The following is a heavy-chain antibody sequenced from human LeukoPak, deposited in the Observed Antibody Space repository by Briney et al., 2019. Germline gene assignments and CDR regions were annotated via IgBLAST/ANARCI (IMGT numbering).Heavy chain of an antibody. D-gene: IGHD1-14*01. Sequence: GASVKVSCKASGYTFTSYGISWVRQAPGQGLEWMGWISAYNGNTNYAQKLQGRVTMTTDTSTSTAYMELRSLRSDDTAVYYCGRISRRSDPEPLYYYYYMDVWGKGTTVTISS. CDR3: GRISRRSDPEPLYYYYYMDV. CDR1: GYTFTSYG. V-gene: IGHV1-18*01. J-gene: IGHJ6*03. CDR2: ISAYNGNT.